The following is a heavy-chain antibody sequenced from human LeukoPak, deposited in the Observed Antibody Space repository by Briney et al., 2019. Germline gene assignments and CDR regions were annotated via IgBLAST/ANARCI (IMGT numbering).Heavy chain of an antibody. D-gene: IGHD4-17*01. CDR2: IYYSGST. J-gene: IGHJ5*02. CDR1: GGSISSSSYY. CDR3: ARLNGDYDWGNWFDP. V-gene: IGHV4-39*07. Sequence: PSETLSLTCTVSGGSISSSSYYWGWIRQPPGKGLEWIGSIYYSGSTYYNPSLKSRVTISVDKSKNQFSLKLTSVTAADTAVYYCARLNGDYDWGNWFDPWGQGTLVTVSS.